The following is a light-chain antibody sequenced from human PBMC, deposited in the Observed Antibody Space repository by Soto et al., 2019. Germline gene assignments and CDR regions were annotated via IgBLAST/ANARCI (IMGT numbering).Light chain of an antibody. CDR2: VAS. V-gene: IGKV1-12*01. J-gene: IGKJ4*01. CDR3: QQANVCPLT. Sequence: DIQMTQSPSSVSASVGDRVTITCRSSQGITSRLAWYQQKPGKAPKLLISVASSLQSGIPSRFSGSGSGTDFTLTISSLQSEDFATYYCQQANVCPLTFGGGTKVEIK. CDR1: QGITSR.